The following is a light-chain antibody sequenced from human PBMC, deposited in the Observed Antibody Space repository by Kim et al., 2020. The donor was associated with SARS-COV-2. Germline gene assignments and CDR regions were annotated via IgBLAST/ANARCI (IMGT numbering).Light chain of an antibody. CDR1: QGIASW. CDR2: AST. V-gene: IGKV1-12*01. Sequence: DIQMTQSPSSVSASVGDRVTITCRESQGIASWLSWYQQKPGRAPKLLIFASTSLQTGAPSRFSCGGSGTDFTLTINSLQPEDFATYYCQQGNIFPLTFGPGTKVDIK. J-gene: IGKJ3*01. CDR3: QQGNIFPLT.